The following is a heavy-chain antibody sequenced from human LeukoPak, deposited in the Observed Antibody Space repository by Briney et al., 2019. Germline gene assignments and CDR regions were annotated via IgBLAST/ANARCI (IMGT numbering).Heavy chain of an antibody. D-gene: IGHD2-21*02. CDR2: IYYSGST. CDR3: ARDGSYCGGDCYRGGPFDY. CDR1: GGSISSYY. V-gene: IGHV4-39*07. J-gene: IGHJ4*02. Sequence: SETLSLTCTVSGGSISSYYWGWIRQPPGKGLEWIGSIYYSGSTYYNPSLKSRVTISVDTSKNQFSLKLSSVTAADTAVYYCARDGSYCGGDCYRGGPFDYWGQGTLVTVSS.